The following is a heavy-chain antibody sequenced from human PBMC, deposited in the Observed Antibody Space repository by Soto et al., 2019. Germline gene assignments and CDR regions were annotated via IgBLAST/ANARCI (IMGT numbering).Heavy chain of an antibody. J-gene: IGHJ6*02. D-gene: IGHD2-15*01. CDR2: IYWDDDK. Sequence: QITLKESGPTLVKPIQTLTLTCTFSGFSLSTSGVGVAWIRQPPGKALEWLALIYWDDDKRYRPSLETRLTVTKDTSKNQVVVSMTNMDSVDTATYYCAYLPCSGGSCYWFSYSGMDVWGQGTTVTVSS. V-gene: IGHV2-5*02. CDR3: AYLPCSGGSCYWFSYSGMDV. CDR1: GFSLSTSGVG.